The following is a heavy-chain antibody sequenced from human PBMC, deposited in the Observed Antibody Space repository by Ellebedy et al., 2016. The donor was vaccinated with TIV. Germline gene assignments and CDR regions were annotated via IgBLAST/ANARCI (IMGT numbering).Heavy chain of an antibody. CDR3: AKIVYSNRPGSYYYYGMDV. J-gene: IGHJ6*02. V-gene: IGHV3-23*01. CDR1: GFSFSGYA. D-gene: IGHD4-11*01. CDR2: ISKSGSST. Sequence: GESLKISCAASGFSFSGYAMSWVRQAPGKGLEWVSSISKSGSSTYYADSVEGRFTISRDNSQYTLYLQMNSLRPEDTAVYFCAKIVYSNRPGSYYYYGMDVWGQGTTVTVSS.